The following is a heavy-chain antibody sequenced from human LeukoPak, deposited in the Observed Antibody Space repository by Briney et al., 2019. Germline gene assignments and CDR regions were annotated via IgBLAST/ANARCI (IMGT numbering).Heavy chain of an antibody. J-gene: IGHJ4*02. CDR1: GFTFSSYG. V-gene: IGHV3-30*03. D-gene: IGHD6-13*01. CDR2: ISYDGSNK. CDR3: ARGPSSSWYQD. Sequence: PGGSLRLSCAASGFTFSSYGMHWVRQAPGKGLEWVAVISYDGSNKYYADSVKGRFTISRDNSKNTLYLQMNSLRAEDTAVYYCARGPSSSWYQDWGQGTLVTVSS.